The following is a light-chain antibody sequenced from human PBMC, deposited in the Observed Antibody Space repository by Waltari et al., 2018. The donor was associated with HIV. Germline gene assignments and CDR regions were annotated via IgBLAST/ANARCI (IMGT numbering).Light chain of an antibody. J-gene: IGLJ3*02. CDR3: AAWDDNLSGWV. CDR2: RNN. Sequence: QSVLTQPPSASGTPGQSVTISCSGSSSNIGSNYVYWYLQLPGTAPKLLIYRNNQRPSGVPDRFSGFKSGTSASLAISGLRSEDEADYYCAAWDDNLSGWVFGGGSKLTIL. CDR1: SSNIGSNY. V-gene: IGLV1-47*01.